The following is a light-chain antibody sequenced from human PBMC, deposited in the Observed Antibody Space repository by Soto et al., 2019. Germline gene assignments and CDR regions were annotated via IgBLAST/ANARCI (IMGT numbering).Light chain of an antibody. CDR2: AAS. CDR1: QSISNH. J-gene: IGKJ4*01. CDR3: QQFASYPLT. Sequence: DIQMTQSPSSLSASVEDRVIITCRASQSISNHLNWYQQKPGKAPKLLIFAASSLQSGVPSRFSGSRSGPDFTLTISRLEPEDFAVYYCQQFASYPLTFGGGTKVDIK. V-gene: IGKV1-39*01.